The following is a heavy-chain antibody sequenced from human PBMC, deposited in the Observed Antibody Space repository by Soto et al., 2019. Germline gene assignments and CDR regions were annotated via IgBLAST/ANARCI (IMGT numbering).Heavy chain of an antibody. CDR3: ARDRRITIFGVVPLGY. CDR2: ISSSSSYI. J-gene: IGHJ4*02. V-gene: IGHV3-21*01. Sequence: PGGSLVLSCAASGFTFSSYSMNWVRQAPGKGLEWVSSISSSSSYIYYADSVKGRFTISRDNAKNSLYLQMNSLRAEDTAVYYCARDRRITIFGVVPLGYWGQGTLVTVAS. D-gene: IGHD3-3*01. CDR1: GFTFSSYS.